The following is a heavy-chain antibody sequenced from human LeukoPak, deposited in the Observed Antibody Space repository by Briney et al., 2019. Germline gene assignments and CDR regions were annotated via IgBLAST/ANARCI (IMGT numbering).Heavy chain of an antibody. Sequence: SVKVSCKASGGTFSSYAINWVRQAPGQGLEWMGRIMSSLGTANYAQKFQGRVTIIADKSTNTAYMELSSLRSDDTAVYYCARDSPNDRGDYDYAFDIWGQGTMVTVSS. CDR2: IMSSLGTA. J-gene: IGHJ3*02. CDR1: GGTFSSYA. V-gene: IGHV1-69*04. CDR3: ARDSPNDRGDYDYAFDI. D-gene: IGHD5-12*01.